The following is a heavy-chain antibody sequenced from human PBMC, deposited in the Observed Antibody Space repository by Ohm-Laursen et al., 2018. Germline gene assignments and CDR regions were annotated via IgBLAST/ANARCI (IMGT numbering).Heavy chain of an antibody. CDR2: IYYSGST. D-gene: IGHD1-1*01. Sequence: TLSLTCTVSGGSFTGHYWSWIRQPPGKGLEWIGYIYYSGSTYYNPSLKSRVTISVDTSKNQFSLKLSSVTAADTAVYYCARRPFTGDFDLWGRGTLVTVSS. J-gene: IGHJ2*01. CDR1: GGSFTGHY. V-gene: IGHV4-59*04. CDR3: ARRPFTGDFDL.